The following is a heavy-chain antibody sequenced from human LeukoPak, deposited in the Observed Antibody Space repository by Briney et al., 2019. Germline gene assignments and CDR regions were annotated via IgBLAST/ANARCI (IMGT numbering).Heavy chain of an antibody. CDR2: ISGSGGNT. Sequence: GGSLRLSCAASGFTFSSYAMSWVRQAPGKGLEWVSAISGSGGNTYYADSVKGRFTISRDNSKNTLYLQMNSLRAEDTAVYYCAKNPLFADYYYDSSGELMSWGQGTLVTVSS. CDR3: AKNPLFADYYYDSSGELMS. D-gene: IGHD3-22*01. J-gene: IGHJ4*02. V-gene: IGHV3-23*01. CDR1: GFTFSSYA.